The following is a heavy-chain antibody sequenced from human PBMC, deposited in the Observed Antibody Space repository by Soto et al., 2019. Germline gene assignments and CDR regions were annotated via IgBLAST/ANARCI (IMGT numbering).Heavy chain of an antibody. V-gene: IGHV1-18*01. CDR3: AKPLVFLVTHSGSYYFDY. D-gene: IGHD1-26*01. CDR1: GYTFTSYG. J-gene: IGHJ4*02. Sequence: ASVKVSCKASGYTFTSYGISWVRQAPGQRLEWMGWISAGNGNTKYAQKFQGRVTITRDTSASTAYMELNSLRAEDTAVYYCAKPLVFLVTHSGSYYFDYWGQGTLVTVSS. CDR2: ISAGNGNT.